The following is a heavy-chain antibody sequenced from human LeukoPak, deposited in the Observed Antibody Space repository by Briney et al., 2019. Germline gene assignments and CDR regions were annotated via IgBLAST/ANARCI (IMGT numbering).Heavy chain of an antibody. CDR2: ISRSGNTI. CDR1: GFTFSGCE. Sequence: PGGSLRLSCAISGFTFSGCELTWVRQAPGKGLEWISYISRSGNTIYHADSVKGRFTTSRDNAKNSLYLQMNSLRVEDTAVYYCARVATMVRVPLDALDIWGQGTMVSVSS. V-gene: IGHV3-48*03. D-gene: IGHD3-10*01. J-gene: IGHJ3*02. CDR3: ARVATMVRVPLDALDI.